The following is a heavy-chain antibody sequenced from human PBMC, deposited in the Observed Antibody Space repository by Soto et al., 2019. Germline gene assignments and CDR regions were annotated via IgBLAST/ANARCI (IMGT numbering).Heavy chain of an antibody. V-gene: IGHV1-69*06. Sequence: QVQLVQSGAEVKKPGSSVKVSCKASGGTFSSYAMSWVRQAPGQGLEWMGGIIPPFRTPNYAQKFQGRVTIPADKPTSTAYMELRTLTSEDTAFFFCAKTSAYSTGCPSDYGGQGPLVTVSS. CDR1: GGTFSSYA. CDR3: AKTSAYSTGCPSDY. CDR2: IIPPFRTP. J-gene: IGHJ4*02. D-gene: IGHD6-19*01.